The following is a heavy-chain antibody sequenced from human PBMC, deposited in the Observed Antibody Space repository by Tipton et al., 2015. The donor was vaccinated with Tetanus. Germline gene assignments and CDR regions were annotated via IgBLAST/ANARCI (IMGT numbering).Heavy chain of an antibody. CDR2: IYRSGSP. J-gene: IGHJ2*01. CDR3: ASHRGYFDL. CDR1: GGSISSSNW. Sequence: TLSLTCAVSGGSISSSNWWSWVRQPPGKGLGWIGEIYRSGSPNYNPPLKSRVTISVDKSKNQFSLKLSSVTAADTAVYYYASHRGYFDLWGRGTLVTVSS. D-gene: IGHD1-14*01. V-gene: IGHV4-4*02.